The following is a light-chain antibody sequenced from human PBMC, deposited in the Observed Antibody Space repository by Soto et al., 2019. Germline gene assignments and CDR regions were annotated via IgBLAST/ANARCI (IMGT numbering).Light chain of an antibody. J-gene: IGLJ1*01. Sequence: QSALTQPASVSGSPVQSITISCTGTSSDVGGYNYVSWYQQHPGKAPKLMIYDVSNRPSGVSNRFSGSKSGNTASLTISGLQAEDEGDYYCSSYTSSSTLDVFGTGTKLTVL. CDR3: SSYTSSSTLDV. V-gene: IGLV2-14*01. CDR2: DVS. CDR1: SSDVGGYNY.